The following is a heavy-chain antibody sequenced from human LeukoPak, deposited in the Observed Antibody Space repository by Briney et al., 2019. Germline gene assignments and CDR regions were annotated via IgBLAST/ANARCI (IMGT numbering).Heavy chain of an antibody. CDR1: GGSISSGGYY. D-gene: IGHD3-22*01. CDR3: ASGNYYDSSGQTPERWFDP. Sequence: PSETLSLTCTVSGGSISSGGYYWSWIRQPPGKGLEWIGEINHSGSTNYNPSLKSRVTISVDTSKNQFSLKLSSVTAADTAVYYCASGNYYDSSGQTPERWFDPWGQGTLVTVSS. CDR2: INHSGST. J-gene: IGHJ5*02. V-gene: IGHV4-39*07.